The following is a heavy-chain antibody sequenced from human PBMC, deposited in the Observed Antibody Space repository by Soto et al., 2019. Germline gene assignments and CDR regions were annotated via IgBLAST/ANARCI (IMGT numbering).Heavy chain of an antibody. J-gene: IGHJ6*03. Sequence: GGSLRLSCAASGFTFSSYSMNWVRQAPGKGLEWVSSISSSSSYIYYADSVKGRFTISRDNAKNSLYLQMNSLRAEDTAVYYCARRGYSYGMANYYYYYMDVWGKGTTVTVSS. CDR1: GFTFSSYS. D-gene: IGHD5-18*01. CDR3: ARRGYSYGMANYYYYYMDV. CDR2: ISSSSSYI. V-gene: IGHV3-21*01.